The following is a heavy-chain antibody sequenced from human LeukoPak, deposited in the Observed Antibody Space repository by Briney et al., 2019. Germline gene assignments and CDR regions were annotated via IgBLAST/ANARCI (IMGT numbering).Heavy chain of an antibody. D-gene: IGHD6-13*01. Sequence: GGSLRLSCAASGFTFSSYGMHWVRQAPGKGLEWVAVIWYDGSNKYYADSVKGRFTISRDNSKNTLYLQMNNLRAEDTAVYYCAKDQGGEQQPALDYWGQGTLVTVSS. CDR1: GFTFSSYG. V-gene: IGHV3-33*06. CDR3: AKDQGGEQQPALDY. CDR2: IWYDGSNK. J-gene: IGHJ4*02.